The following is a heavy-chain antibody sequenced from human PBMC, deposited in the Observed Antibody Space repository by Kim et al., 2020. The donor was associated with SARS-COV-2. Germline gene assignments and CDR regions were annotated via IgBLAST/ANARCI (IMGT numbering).Heavy chain of an antibody. Sequence: VKGRFTISRDNSKNTLYLQMNSLRADDTAVYYCARDLRGGAHYFYDGMDVWGQGTTVTVSS. V-gene: IGHV3-66*01. D-gene: IGHD3-16*01. J-gene: IGHJ6*02. CDR3: ARDLRGGAHYFYDGMDV.